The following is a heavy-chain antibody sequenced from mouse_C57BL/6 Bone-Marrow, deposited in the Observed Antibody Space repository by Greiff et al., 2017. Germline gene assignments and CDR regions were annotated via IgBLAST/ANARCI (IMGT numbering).Heavy chain of an antibody. CDR2: IWGVGRT. D-gene: IGHD2-3*01. V-gene: IGHV2-6*01. CDR1: GFSSTSYG. J-gene: IGHJ3*01. CDR3: ASRIYDGYPEAY. Sequence: VKVVESGPGLVAPSQSLSITCTVSGFSSTSYGVDRVRQSPGKGLEWLGVIWGVGRTKYNSALKSRLSISKDNSKSQVFLQMNSLQTDDTAMYYCASRIYDGYPEAYWGQETLVTVSA.